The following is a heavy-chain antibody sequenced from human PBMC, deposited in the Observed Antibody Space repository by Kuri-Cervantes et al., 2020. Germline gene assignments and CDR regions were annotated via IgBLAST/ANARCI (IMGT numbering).Heavy chain of an antibody. CDR1: GGSISSSSYY. J-gene: IGHJ4*02. V-gene: IGHV4-39*07. CDR3: ARFPQWLRAYDY. Sequence: GSLRLSCTVSGGSISSSSYYWGWIRQPPGKGLEWIGSIYYSGSTYYNPSLKSRVTISVDTSKNQFSLKLSSVTAADTAVYYCARFPQWLRAYDYWGQGTLVTVSS. CDR2: IYYSGST. D-gene: IGHD5-12*01.